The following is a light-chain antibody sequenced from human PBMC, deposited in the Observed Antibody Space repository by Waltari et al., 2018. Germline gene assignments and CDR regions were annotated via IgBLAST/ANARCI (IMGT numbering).Light chain of an antibody. Sequence: DIQMTQSPSSLSASVGDRVTITCRASQSIVSYLHWYQQKPGKAPKLLIYAASSLQSGVPSRFSGSGSGTDFTLTISRLEPEDFAMYYCQQYSASPWTFGQGTKVDIE. V-gene: IGKV1-39*01. CDR1: QSIVSY. CDR2: AAS. J-gene: IGKJ1*01. CDR3: QQYSASPWT.